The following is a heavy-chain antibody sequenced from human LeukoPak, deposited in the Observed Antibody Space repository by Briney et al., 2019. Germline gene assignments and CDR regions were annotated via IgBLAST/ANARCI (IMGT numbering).Heavy chain of an antibody. J-gene: IGHJ4*02. CDR2: IIPIFPKA. CDR3: ASDSDSSNSSTFDY. Sequence: ASVKVSCKASGGTFSNLAISWVRQAPGQGLEWMGGIIPIFPKANYAQRFQGRVTITADRSTSTSYMEVSSLRSEDTAVYYCASDSDSSNSSTFDYWGQGTLVTVSS. CDR1: GGTFSNLA. D-gene: IGHD3-22*01. V-gene: IGHV1-69*06.